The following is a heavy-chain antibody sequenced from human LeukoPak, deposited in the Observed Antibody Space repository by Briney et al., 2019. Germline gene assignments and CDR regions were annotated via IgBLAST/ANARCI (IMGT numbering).Heavy chain of an antibody. Sequence: SQTLSLTCGVSGGSLSSGGYYWTWIRQPAGKGPEWIGRIYTNGNTNYNPSLKSRVTMSVDTSKNQFSLKLSSVTAADTAVYYCARGPDGDYGDWYFDLWGRGTLVTVSS. D-gene: IGHD4-17*01. CDR1: GGSLSSGGYY. J-gene: IGHJ2*01. V-gene: IGHV4-61*02. CDR2: IYTNGNT. CDR3: ARGPDGDYGDWYFDL.